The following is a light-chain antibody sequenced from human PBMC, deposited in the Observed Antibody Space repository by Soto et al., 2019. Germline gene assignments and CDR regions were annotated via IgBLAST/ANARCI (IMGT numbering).Light chain of an antibody. J-gene: IGKJ1*01. CDR1: QSLSSSQ. Sequence: EIVLTQSPGTLSLSPGERATLSCRASQSLSSSQLAWYQQKPGQAPRLLIHDASSRATGISDRFTGSGSGTDFTLTITTLEPEDFAVHYCQQYGSSPRTFGLGTKVEIK. V-gene: IGKV3-20*01. CDR2: DAS. CDR3: QQYGSSPRT.